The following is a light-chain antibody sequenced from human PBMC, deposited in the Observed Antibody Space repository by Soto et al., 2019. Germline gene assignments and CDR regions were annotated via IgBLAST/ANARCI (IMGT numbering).Light chain of an antibody. CDR1: QTVNNNY. J-gene: IGKJ1*01. V-gene: IGKV3-20*01. Sequence: EIVLTQSPGTLSLSPGERATLSCRASQTVNNNYLAWYQQKPGQAPRLFIYGASTRATGIPDRFSGSGSGTDFTLTISRLEPEDFAMYYCQQYGSSRTVGQGTKV. CDR2: GAS. CDR3: QQYGSSRT.